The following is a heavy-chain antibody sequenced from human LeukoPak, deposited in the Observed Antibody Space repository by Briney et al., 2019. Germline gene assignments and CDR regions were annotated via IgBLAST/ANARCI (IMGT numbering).Heavy chain of an antibody. CDR3: ARGTGDSSGYYYYNAMDV. CDR1: GGSFSGNY. V-gene: IGHV4-34*01. Sequence: SETLSLTCAVYGGSFSGNYWTWIRQPPGKGLESTGEINHSGSTKYNPSLKSRVTISVDTSKNQFSLKLSSVTAADTAVYYCARGTGDSSGYYYYNAMDVWGHGTTVTVSS. D-gene: IGHD3-22*01. CDR2: INHSGST. J-gene: IGHJ6*02.